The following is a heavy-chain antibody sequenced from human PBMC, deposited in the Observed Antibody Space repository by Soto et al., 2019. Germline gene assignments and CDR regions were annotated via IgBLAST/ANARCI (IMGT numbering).Heavy chain of an antibody. D-gene: IGHD4-17*01. J-gene: IGHJ6*02. CDR1: GYSFTSYW. CDR3: ARRTGKYGDPSYYYGMDV. V-gene: IGHV5-51*01. Sequence: GESLKISCKGSGYSFTSYWICWVRQMPGKGMEWMGIIYPGDSDTRYSPSFQGQVTISADKSISTAYLQWSSLKASGTAMYYCARRTGKYGDPSYYYGMDVWGQGTTVTVSS. CDR2: IYPGDSDT.